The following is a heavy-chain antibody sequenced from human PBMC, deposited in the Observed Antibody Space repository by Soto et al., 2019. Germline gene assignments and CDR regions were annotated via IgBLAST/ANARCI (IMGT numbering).Heavy chain of an antibody. Sequence: SETLSLTCSVSGGSVSSGSFHWSWIRQPPGKGLQFIGSIFYNGTANYSPSLKNRGSISIDTSQTQFFLQLTSVAAADTAVYYCARIGGWYDIDFWDQVSLVT. CDR2: IFYNGTA. CDR1: GGSVSSGSFH. CDR3: ARIGGWYDIDF. D-gene: IGHD6-19*01. V-gene: IGHV4-61*01. J-gene: IGHJ4*02.